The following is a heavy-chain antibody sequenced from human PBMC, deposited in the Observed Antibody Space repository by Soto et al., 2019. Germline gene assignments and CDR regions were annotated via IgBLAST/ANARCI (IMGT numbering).Heavy chain of an antibody. CDR3: AQRRGVGLNRSSFDY. J-gene: IGHJ4*02. CDR1: GYTFNRHY. Sequence: QVQLVQSGAEVRKPGASVKVSCKASGYTFNRHYIQWVRQAPGQGLEWMGMIDPSGGDTNYAKKFQGRVTLTSDTSTSTVYMKLSSLRSEDTAVYYCAQRRGVGLNRSSFDYWGPGTLVIVSS. V-gene: IGHV1-46*02. CDR2: IDPSGGDT. D-gene: IGHD2-15*01.